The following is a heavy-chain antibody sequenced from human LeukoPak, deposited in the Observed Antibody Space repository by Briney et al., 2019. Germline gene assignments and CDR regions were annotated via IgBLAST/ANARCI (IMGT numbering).Heavy chain of an antibody. V-gene: IGHV3-23*01. CDR3: AKYVVVTAMRWFDP. D-gene: IGHD2-21*02. CDR1: GFTFSSYA. CDR2: ISSSGGGT. Sequence: GGSLRLSCAASGFTFSSYAMTWVRQAPGKGLEWVSTISSSGGGTYYADSVKGRFTISRDNSKNTLYLQMNSLRAEDTAVYYCAKYVVVTAMRWFDPWGQGTLVTVSS. J-gene: IGHJ5*02.